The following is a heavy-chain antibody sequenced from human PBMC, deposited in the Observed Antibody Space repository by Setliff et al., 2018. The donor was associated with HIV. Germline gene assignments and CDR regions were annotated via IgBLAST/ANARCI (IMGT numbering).Heavy chain of an antibody. CDR2: INHSGSSI. Sequence: LSLTCTVSGFSVNSDYLWCWIRQPPGKGLEWIGEINHSGSSIYLANSVKGRFIISRDNAKNALYLQMNSLRAEDTAVYYCARDWGEHYDSSGFSSWGQGALVAVSS. CDR1: GFSVNSDYL. J-gene: IGHJ5*02. D-gene: IGHD3-22*01. CDR3: ARDWGEHYDSSGFSS. V-gene: IGHV3-11*04.